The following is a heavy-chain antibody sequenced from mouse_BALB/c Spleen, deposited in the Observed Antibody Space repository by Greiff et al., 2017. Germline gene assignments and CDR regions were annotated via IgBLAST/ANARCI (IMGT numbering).Heavy chain of an antibody. D-gene: IGHD1-2*01. J-gene: IGHJ2*01. CDR2: IDPENGDT. CDR3: NAWTTANGY. Sequence: EVQRVESGAELVRSGASVKLSCTASGFNIKDYYMHWVKQRPEQGLEWIGWIDPENGDTEYAPKFQGKATMTADTSSNTAYLQLSSLTSEDTAVYYCNAWTTANGYWGQGTTLTVSS. CDR1: GFNIKDYY. V-gene: IGHV14-4*02.